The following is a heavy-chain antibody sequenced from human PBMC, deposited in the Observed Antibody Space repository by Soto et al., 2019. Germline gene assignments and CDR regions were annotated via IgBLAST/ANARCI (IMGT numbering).Heavy chain of an antibody. CDR3: ARHRYYYDSNGGFFDY. D-gene: IGHD3-22*01. Sequence: SETLSLTCTVSGGSISSSSYYWGWIRQPPGKGLEWIGSIYYSGSTYYNPSLKSRVTISVDTPKNQFSLKLSSVTAADTAVYYCARHRYYYDSNGGFFDYWGQGTLVTVSS. CDR2: IYYSGST. V-gene: IGHV4-39*01. CDR1: GGSISSSSYY. J-gene: IGHJ4*02.